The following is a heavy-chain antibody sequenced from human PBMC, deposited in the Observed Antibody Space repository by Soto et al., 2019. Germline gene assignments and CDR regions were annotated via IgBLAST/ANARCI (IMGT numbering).Heavy chain of an antibody. CDR1: GFTFSSYE. Sequence: PGGSLRLSCAASGFTFSSYEMNWVRQAPGKGLEWVSYISSSGSTIYYADSVKGRFTISRDNAKNSLYLQMNSLRAEDTAVYYCAGNRIIRVRGVIRYCCYGMDVWGQGTTVTVSS. V-gene: IGHV3-48*03. CDR2: ISSSGSTI. CDR3: AGNRIIRVRGVIRYCCYGMDV. J-gene: IGHJ6*02. D-gene: IGHD3-10*01.